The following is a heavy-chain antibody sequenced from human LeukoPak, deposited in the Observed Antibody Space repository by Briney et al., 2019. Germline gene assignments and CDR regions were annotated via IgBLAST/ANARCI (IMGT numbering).Heavy chain of an antibody. D-gene: IGHD3-3*01. J-gene: IGHJ6*03. V-gene: IGHV1-69*05. CDR3: ARDGLLRYYYMDV. CDR2: IIPIFGTA. Sequence: GASVKVSCKASGGTFSSYAISWARQAPGQGLEWMGRIIPIFGTANYAQKFQGRVTITTDESTSTAYMELSSLRSEDTAVYYCARDGLLRYYYMDVWGKGTTVTVSS. CDR1: GGTFSSYA.